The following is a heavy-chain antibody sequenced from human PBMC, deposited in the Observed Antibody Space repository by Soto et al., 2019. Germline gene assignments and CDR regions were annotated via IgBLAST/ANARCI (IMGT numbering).Heavy chain of an antibody. CDR1: GDTFNDYY. J-gene: IGHJ6*03. CDR3: ARESGGATATLAYYYFYMDV. CDR2: INPNGGVT. V-gene: IGHV1-2*04. D-gene: IGHD5-12*01. Sequence: QVQLVQSGAEVKKPGASVTVSCRSSGDTFNDYYIHWVRQAPGQGLEWMGWINPNGGVTKYAQKFQGWVSMTRDTSIRTGYMHLSRLRSDDTAVYYCARESGGATATLAYYYFYMDVWGTGTTVTVSS.